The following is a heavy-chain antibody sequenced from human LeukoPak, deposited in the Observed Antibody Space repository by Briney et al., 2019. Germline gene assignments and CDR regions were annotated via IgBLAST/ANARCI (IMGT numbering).Heavy chain of an antibody. CDR1: GYSFTSYW. CDR3: ARAGPDYSNYVPFGDV. Sequence: GESLKISCKGSGYSFTSYWIGWVRQMPGKGLEWMGIIYPGDSDTRCSPSFQGQVTISADKSISTAYLQWSSLKASDTAMYYCARAGPDYSNYVPFGDVWGKGTTVTVSS. D-gene: IGHD4-11*01. J-gene: IGHJ6*04. CDR2: IYPGDSDT. V-gene: IGHV5-51*01.